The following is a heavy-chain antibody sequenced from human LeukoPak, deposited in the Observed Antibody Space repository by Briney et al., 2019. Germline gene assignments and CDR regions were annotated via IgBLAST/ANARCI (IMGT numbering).Heavy chain of an antibody. CDR1: GLTFSDYW. Sequence: GSLRLSCAASGLTFSDYWMSWVRQAPGKGLEWVANIKQDGSERYYVDSVKGRFTISRDNAKNSLYLQMNSLRAEDTAVYYCARKDCSGGSCYRNFDSWGQGTLVTVSS. D-gene: IGHD2-15*01. V-gene: IGHV3-7*01. J-gene: IGHJ4*02. CDR3: ARKDCSGGSCYRNFDS. CDR2: IKQDGSER.